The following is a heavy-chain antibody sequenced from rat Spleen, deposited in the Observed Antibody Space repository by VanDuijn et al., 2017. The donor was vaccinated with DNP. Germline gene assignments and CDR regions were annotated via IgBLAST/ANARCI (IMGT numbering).Heavy chain of an antibody. V-gene: IGHV5S10*01. CDR1: GFTFSDYA. CDR3: ATHTTGDY. J-gene: IGHJ2*01. D-gene: IGHD1-6*01. CDR2: IIYDGSST. Sequence: EVQLVESGGGLVQPGNSLKLSCAASGFTFSDYAMAWVRQSPKKGLEWVATIIYDGSSTYYRDSVKGRFTISRDNATSTLYLQMDSLKSEDTATYYGATHTTGDYWGQGVMVTVSS.